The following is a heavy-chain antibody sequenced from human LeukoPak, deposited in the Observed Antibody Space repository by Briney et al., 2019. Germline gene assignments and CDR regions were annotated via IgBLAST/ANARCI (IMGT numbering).Heavy chain of an antibody. J-gene: IGHJ6*03. CDR3: ARGEGNDYVWGSFYYYLDV. Sequence: PSETLSLTCAVTGESFNGFYWTWIRQSPGKGLEWIGEINDIGHTNYNASLKSRVTISLDTSQKQFSLKLTSVTAADTAVYYCARGEGNDYVWGSFYYYLDVWGKGTAVTVSS. V-gene: IGHV4-34*01. CDR2: INDIGHT. CDR1: GESFNGFY. D-gene: IGHD3-16*01.